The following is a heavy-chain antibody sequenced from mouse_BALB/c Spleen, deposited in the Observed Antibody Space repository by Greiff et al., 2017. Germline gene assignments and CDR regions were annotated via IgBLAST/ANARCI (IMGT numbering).Heavy chain of an antibody. CDR3: TRDKAPAY. CDR2: ISSGGSYT. V-gene: IGHV5-6-4*01. CDR1: GFTFSSYT. J-gene: IGHJ3*01. Sequence: DVMLVESGGGLVKPGGSLKLSCAASGFTFSSYTMSWVRQTPEKRLEWVATISSGGSYTYYPDSVKGRFTISRDKAKNTLYLQMISLKSEDTAMYYCTRDKAPAYWGQGTLVTVSA.